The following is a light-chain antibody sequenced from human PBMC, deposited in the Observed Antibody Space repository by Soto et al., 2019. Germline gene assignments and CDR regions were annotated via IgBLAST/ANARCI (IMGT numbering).Light chain of an antibody. CDR1: SSDVGGYNY. Sequence: QSALTQPRSVSGSPGQSVTISCTGTSSDVGGYNYVSWYQQHPGKAPKLMIYEVSNRPSGVSDRFSGSKSGNTASLTISGLQAEDEADYYCNSYTSSSTLLFGGGTKLTVL. V-gene: IGLV2-14*01. J-gene: IGLJ3*02. CDR3: NSYTSSSTLL. CDR2: EVS.